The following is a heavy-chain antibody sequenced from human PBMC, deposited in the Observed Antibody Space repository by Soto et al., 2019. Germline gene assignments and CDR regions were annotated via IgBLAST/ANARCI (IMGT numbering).Heavy chain of an antibody. J-gene: IGHJ5*02. CDR3: ARLSDYIRWFDP. D-gene: IGHD4-4*01. Sequence: SETLSLTCTVSGGSISSSSYYWGWIRQPPGKGLEWIGSIYYSGSTYYNPSLKSRVTISVDTSKNQFSLKLSSVTAADTAVYYCARLSDYIRWFDPWGQGTLVTVSS. V-gene: IGHV4-39*01. CDR2: IYYSGST. CDR1: GGSISSSSYY.